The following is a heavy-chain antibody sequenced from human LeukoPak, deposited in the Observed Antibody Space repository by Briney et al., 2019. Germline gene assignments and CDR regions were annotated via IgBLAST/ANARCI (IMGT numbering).Heavy chain of an antibody. CDR2: ISDTGKT. D-gene: IGHD1-26*01. CDR1: GASLSRYY. CDR3: ATGYYEPFAT. V-gene: IGHV4-59*01. Sequence: SETLSLTWRVSGASLSRYYLDWLRQSPRKGLEWIGYISDTGKTDSNPSLKSRVTISLGTSKTQFSLRLRSVTAADSAVYYCATGYYEPFATWGPGILVTVSS. J-gene: IGHJ5*02.